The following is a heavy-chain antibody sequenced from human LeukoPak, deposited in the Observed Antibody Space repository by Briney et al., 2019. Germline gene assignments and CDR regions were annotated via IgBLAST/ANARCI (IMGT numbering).Heavy chain of an antibody. CDR2: IYYSGST. D-gene: IGHD2-21*01. V-gene: IGHV4-59*01. CDR1: GGSISSYY. J-gene: IGHJ3*02. Sequence: SETLSLTCTVSGGSISSYYWSWIRQPPGKGLEWIGYIYYSGSTNYDPSLKSRVTISVDTSKNQFSLKLSSVTAADTAVYYCARDLPYCGGDCCSGYDAFDIWGQGTMVTVSS. CDR3: ARDLPYCGGDCCSGYDAFDI.